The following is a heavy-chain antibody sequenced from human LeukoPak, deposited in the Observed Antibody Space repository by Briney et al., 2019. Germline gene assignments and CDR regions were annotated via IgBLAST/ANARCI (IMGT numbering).Heavy chain of an antibody. Sequence: GGSLRLSCAASGFTFSTYDMHWVRQATGKGLEWVSAIGTAGDTYYPGSVKGRFTISRDNSKNTLYLQMNSLRAEDTAVYYCARGNYDSSGYPGYWGQGTLVTVSS. CDR3: ARGNYDSSGYPGY. V-gene: IGHV3-13*01. CDR2: IGTAGDT. J-gene: IGHJ4*02. CDR1: GFTFSTYD. D-gene: IGHD3-22*01.